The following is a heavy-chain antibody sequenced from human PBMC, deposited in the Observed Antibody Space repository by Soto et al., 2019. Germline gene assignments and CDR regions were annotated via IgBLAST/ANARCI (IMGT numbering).Heavy chain of an antibody. Sequence: GGSLRLSCAASGFTFSRHAMHWVRKATGKGLEWVAVIWYDGSNKFYTDSVKGRFTISRDNSKNTLYLEMNGLRADETGVFYCARAGGEKVARTFFEYRGQGTLVPVSS. CDR1: GFTFSRHA. D-gene: IGHD5-12*01. CDR3: ARAGGEKVARTFFEY. J-gene: IGHJ4*02. V-gene: IGHV3-33*01. CDR2: IWYDGSNK.